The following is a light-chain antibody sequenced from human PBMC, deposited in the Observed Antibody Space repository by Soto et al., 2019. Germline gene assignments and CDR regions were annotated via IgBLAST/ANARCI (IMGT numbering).Light chain of an antibody. CDR1: QSVSSN. J-gene: IGKJ5*01. V-gene: IGKV3D-11*02. Sequence: EIVMPQSPATLSLSPGERATLSCRASQSVSSNLAWYQQQPGQAPRLLIYGASTRATGIPARFSGSGPGTDFTLTISSLEAEDFAVYYCQQRSNWPPSTFGQGTRLEIK. CDR3: QQRSNWPPST. CDR2: GAS.